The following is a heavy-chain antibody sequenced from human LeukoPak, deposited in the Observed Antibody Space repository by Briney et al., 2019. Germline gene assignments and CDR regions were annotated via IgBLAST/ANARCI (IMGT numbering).Heavy chain of an antibody. CDR2: TYYRSKWYN. CDR3: ALARSEYHYGMDV. J-gene: IGHJ6*02. Sequence: SQTLSLTCAISGDSFSSISVAWNWIRQSPSRGLEWLGRTYYRSKWYNDYEGSVKDRIKINPDPSKNQFSLQLNSVTPEDTAVVYCALARSEYHYGMDVWGQGATVTVSS. CDR1: GDSFSSISVA. V-gene: IGHV6-1*01.